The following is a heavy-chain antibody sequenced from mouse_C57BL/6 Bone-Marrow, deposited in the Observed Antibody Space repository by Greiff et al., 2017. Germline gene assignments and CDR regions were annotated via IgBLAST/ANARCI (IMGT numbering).Heavy chain of an antibody. D-gene: IGHD2-2*01. J-gene: IGHJ1*03. V-gene: IGHV5-6*01. CDR1: GFTFSSYG. CDR2: ISSGGSYT. Sequence: EVQLVESGGDLVKPGGSLKLSCAASGFTFSSYGMSWVRQTPDKRLEWVATISSGGSYTYYPDSVKGRFTISRDNAKNTLYLQMSSLKSEDTAMYYCARHEGLRRAGYFDVWGTGTTVTVSS. CDR3: ARHEGLRRAGYFDV.